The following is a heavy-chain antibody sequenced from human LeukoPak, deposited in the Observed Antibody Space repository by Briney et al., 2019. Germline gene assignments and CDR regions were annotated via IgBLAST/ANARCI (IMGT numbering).Heavy chain of an antibody. CDR3: ARDGDSSGWNPYFDY. Sequence: SETLSLTCTVSGGSISSYYWSWIRQPAGKGLEWIGRIYTSGSTNYNPSLRSRVTMSVDTSKNQCSLKLSSVAAADTAVYYCARDGDSSGWNPYFDYWGQGTLVTVSS. J-gene: IGHJ4*02. D-gene: IGHD6-19*01. CDR2: IYTSGST. CDR1: GGSISSYY. V-gene: IGHV4-4*07.